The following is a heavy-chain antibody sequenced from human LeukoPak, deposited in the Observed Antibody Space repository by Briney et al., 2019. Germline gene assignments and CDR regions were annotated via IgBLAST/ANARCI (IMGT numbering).Heavy chain of an antibody. CDR3: ARGRYSGTTYYFDY. CDR1: GFTFSSYS. V-gene: IGHV3-21*04. CDR2: ISSSSSYI. D-gene: IGHD5-12*01. J-gene: IGHJ4*02. Sequence: GGSLRLSCAASGFTFSSYSMNWVRQAPGKGLEWVSSISSSSSYIYYADSVKGRFTISRDNAKNSLYLQMNSLRAEDTAMYYCARGRYSGTTYYFDYWGQGTLVTVSS.